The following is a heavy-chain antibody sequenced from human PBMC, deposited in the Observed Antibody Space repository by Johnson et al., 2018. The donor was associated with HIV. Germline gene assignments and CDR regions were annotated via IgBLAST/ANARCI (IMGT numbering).Heavy chain of an antibody. CDR1: GFTVKSNY. J-gene: IGHJ3*02. Sequence: VQLVESGGGLVQPGGSLRLSCAGSGFTVKSNYMSWVRQAPGKGLEWVSAISGSGGSTYYADSVKGRFTISRDNSKNTLYLQMNSLRAEDTAVYYCARDLRGANWHDVFDIWGQGTMVTVSS. CDR3: ARDLRGANWHDVFDI. D-gene: IGHD1-26*01. V-gene: IGHV3-23*04. CDR2: ISGSGGST.